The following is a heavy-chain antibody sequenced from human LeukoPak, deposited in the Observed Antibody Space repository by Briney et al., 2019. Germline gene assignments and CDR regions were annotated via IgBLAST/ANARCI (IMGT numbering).Heavy chain of an antibody. V-gene: IGHV4-4*07. J-gene: IGHJ2*01. Sequence: SETLSLTCTVSGDSISSYYWTRIRQPAGKGLEWIGRIFTSGSTTYNPSLNSRVTMSVDVSKNQFSLSLHSVTAADTAVYYCARDRRALSGSDYNVNWYFDLWGRGTLVTVSS. D-gene: IGHD3-10*01. CDR2: IFTSGST. CDR1: GDSISSYY. CDR3: ARDRRALSGSDYNVNWYFDL.